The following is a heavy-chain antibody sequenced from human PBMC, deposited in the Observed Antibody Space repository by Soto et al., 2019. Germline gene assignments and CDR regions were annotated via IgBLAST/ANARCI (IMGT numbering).Heavy chain of an antibody. CDR2: IYPGGVNI. CDR3: ARDQSWHDLVKCFYP. V-gene: IGHV1-46*03. J-gene: IGHJ5*02. D-gene: IGHD3-9*01. CDR1: GYSFTSHY. Sequence: ESVKVSCKAIGYSFTSHYMHWVRQAPGQGLEWMGTIYPGGVNIGYAQKFKGRVTMTKDTSTSTVYLELNSLTSEDTAVYYCARDQSWHDLVKCFYPCG.